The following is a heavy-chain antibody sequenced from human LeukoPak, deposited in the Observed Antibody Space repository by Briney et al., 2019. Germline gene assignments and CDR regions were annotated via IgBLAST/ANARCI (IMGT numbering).Heavy chain of an antibody. J-gene: IGHJ4*02. V-gene: IGHV1-2*02. CDR1: GYTFTGYY. CDR3: ARSRDYHSGSYPVERATDY. Sequence: GASVKVSCTASGYTFTGYYMHWVRQAPGQGLEWMGWINPNSGGTNYAQKFQGRVTMTRDTSISTAYMELSRLRSDDTAVYYCARSRDYHSGSYPVERATDYWGQGTLVTVSS. D-gene: IGHD1-26*01. CDR2: INPNSGGT.